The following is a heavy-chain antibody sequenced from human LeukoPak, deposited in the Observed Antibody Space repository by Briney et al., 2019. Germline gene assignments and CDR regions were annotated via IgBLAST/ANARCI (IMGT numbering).Heavy chain of an antibody. D-gene: IGHD4-11*01. V-gene: IGHV5-51*01. CDR1: GXSFTKYW. J-gene: IGHJ2*01. CDR3: ARRYGNYDWYFDL. Sequence: PGESLQISFQGSGXSFTKYWIGWVRQVPGKGVEWMGIIFPGDSDTRHSPSFQGQVTISADKSISTAYLQWSSLKASDIAMYYCARRYGNYDWYFDLWGRGTLVTVSS. CDR2: IFPGDSDT.